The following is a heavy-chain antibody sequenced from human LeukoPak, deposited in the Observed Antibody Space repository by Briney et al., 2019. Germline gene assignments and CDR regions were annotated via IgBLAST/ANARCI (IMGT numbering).Heavy chain of an antibody. V-gene: IGHV4-34*01. Sequence: PSETLSLTCAVYGGSFSGYYWSWIRQPPGKGLEWIGEINHSGSTNYNPSLKSRVTISVDTSKNQFSLKLSSVTAADTAVYYCARGPGGYDSSGYSRWGQGTLVTVSS. CDR1: GGSFSGYY. CDR2: INHSGST. J-gene: IGHJ4*02. CDR3: ARGPGGYDSSGYSR. D-gene: IGHD3-22*01.